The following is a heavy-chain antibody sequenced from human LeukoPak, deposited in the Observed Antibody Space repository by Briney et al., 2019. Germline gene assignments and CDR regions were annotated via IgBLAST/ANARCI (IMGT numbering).Heavy chain of an antibody. Sequence: ASVKVSCKASGYTFTSYDINWVRQASGQGLEWMGWMNSNRGSTCYAQKFQGRVTITRNTSLSPAYMEMSGLRSEATAVYYCARGRSTGYPYYFEYWGQGTVVTVSS. J-gene: IGHJ4*02. D-gene: IGHD5-12*01. CDR2: MNSNRGST. CDR1: GYTFTSYD. V-gene: IGHV1-8*03. CDR3: ARGRSTGYPYYFEY.